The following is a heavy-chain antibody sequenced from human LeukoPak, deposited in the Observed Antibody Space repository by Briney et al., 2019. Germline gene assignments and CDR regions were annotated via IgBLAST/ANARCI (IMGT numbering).Heavy chain of an antibody. J-gene: IGHJ4*02. V-gene: IGHV4-61*01. CDR3: ARDGSYYGLDY. CDR1: GGSVSSGSYY. Sequence: PSETLSLTCTVSGGSVSSGSYYWSWIRQPPGKGLEWIGYIYYSGGTNYNPSLKSRVTISVDTSKNQFSLKLSSVTAADTAVYYCARDGSYYGLDYWGQGTLVTVSS. D-gene: IGHD1-26*01. CDR2: IYYSGGT.